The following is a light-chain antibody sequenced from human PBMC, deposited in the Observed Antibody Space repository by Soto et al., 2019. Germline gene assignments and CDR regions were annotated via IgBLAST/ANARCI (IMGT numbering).Light chain of an antibody. CDR2: LGS. CDR3: MQALQTPL. V-gene: IGKV2-28*01. Sequence: IVMIQSPLSRPVTPGGPPCISCSSSQGLLHINGFYYLDWSLQKPGEDPDLLIFLGSNRASGVPDRFSGSGSGTNFTLKISRVEAEDVGVYYCMQALQTPLFGPGTKVDIK. CDR1: QGLLHINGFYY. J-gene: IGKJ3*01.